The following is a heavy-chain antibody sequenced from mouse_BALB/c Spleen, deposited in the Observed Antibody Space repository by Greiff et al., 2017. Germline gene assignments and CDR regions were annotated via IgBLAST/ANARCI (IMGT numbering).Heavy chain of an antibody. CDR3: AIYYGYGDGFAY. CDR1: GFTFSSYA. Sequence: EVMLVESGGGLVKPGGSLKLSCAASGFTFSSYAMSWVRQSPEKRLEWVAEISSGGSYTYYPDTVTGRFTISRDNAKNTLYLEMSSLRSEDTALYYCAIYYGYGDGFAYWGQGTLVTVSA. D-gene: IGHD2-2*01. CDR2: ISSGGSYT. J-gene: IGHJ3*01. V-gene: IGHV5-9-4*01.